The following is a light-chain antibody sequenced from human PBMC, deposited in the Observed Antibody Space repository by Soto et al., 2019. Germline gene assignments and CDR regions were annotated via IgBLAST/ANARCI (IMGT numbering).Light chain of an antibody. V-gene: IGLV2-11*01. Sequence: QSALTQPRSVSGSPGQSVTTSCTGTSSDVGTYTHVSWYQQHPGKAPKLIIYDVIKRPSGVPDRFSGSKSGNTASLTISGLQAEDEADYYCCSYAGSYTHVFXTGTKVTVL. CDR2: DVI. CDR3: CSYAGSYTHV. CDR1: SSDVGTYTH. J-gene: IGLJ1*01.